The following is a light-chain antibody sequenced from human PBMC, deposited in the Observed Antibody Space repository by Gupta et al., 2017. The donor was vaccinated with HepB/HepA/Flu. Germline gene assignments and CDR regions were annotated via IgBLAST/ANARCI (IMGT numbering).Light chain of an antibody. CDR2: LGS. CDR3: QQLFQTPIT. CDR1: QSLLHSNGYHY. J-gene: IGKJ3*01. Sequence: DIVMTQSPLSMPVSPGEPASISCRSSQSLLHSNGYHYLAWYLQKPGQPPQLLIYLGSKRASGVPDRFSGSGSGTDFTLNISSVQAEDVGVYCCQQLFQTPITFGRWTKVDIK. V-gene: IGKV2-28*01.